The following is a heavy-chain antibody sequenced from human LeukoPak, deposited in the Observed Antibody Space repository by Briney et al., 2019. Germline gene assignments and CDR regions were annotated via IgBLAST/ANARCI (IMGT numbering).Heavy chain of an antibody. CDR3: ARANTYYYDSSGYPYDAFDI. V-gene: IGHV4-39*01. D-gene: IGHD3-22*01. J-gene: IGHJ3*02. CDR1: GGSISSSSYY. Sequence: SETLSLTCTVSGGSISSSSYYWGWIRQPRGKGLEWIGSIYYSGSTYYNPSLKSRVTISVDTSKNQFSLKLSSVTAADTAVYYCARANTYYYDSSGYPYDAFDIWGQGTMVTVSS. CDR2: IYYSGST.